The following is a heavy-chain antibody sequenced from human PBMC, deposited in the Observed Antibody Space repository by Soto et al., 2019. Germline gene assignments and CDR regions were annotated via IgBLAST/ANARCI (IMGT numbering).Heavy chain of an antibody. CDR2: INPSGGST. V-gene: IGHV1-46*01. Sequence: ASVKDSCKASGYTFISYYMHWVRQAPGQGLDWMGIINPSGGSTSYAQKFQGRVTMTSDTSTSTVYMELSSLRSDDTDVYYCARDISSWYRKRGAFDYWGQGTLVTVSS. CDR1: GYTFISYY. CDR3: ARDISSWYRKRGAFDY. J-gene: IGHJ4*02. D-gene: IGHD6-13*01.